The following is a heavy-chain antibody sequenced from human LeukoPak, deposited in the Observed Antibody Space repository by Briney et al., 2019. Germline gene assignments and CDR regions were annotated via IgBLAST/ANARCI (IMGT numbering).Heavy chain of an antibody. D-gene: IGHD4-17*01. Sequence: ASVTVSCKASGYTFTSYYMHWVRQAPGQGLEWMGIINPSGGSTSYAQKFQGRVTMTRDTSTSTVYMELSSLRSEDTAVYYCARGTVTTKIYYYYGMDVWGQGTTVTVSS. J-gene: IGHJ6*02. V-gene: IGHV1-46*01. CDR3: ARGTVTTKIYYYYGMDV. CDR2: INPSGGST. CDR1: GYTFTSYY.